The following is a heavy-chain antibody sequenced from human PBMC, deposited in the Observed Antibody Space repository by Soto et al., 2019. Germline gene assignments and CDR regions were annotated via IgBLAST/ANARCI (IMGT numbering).Heavy chain of an antibody. Sequence: SETLSLTCTVSGGSISSYYWSWIRQPPGKGLEWIGYIYYSGSTNYNPSLKSRVTISVDTSKNQFSLKLSSVTAADTAVYYCASLSMYSSSSSDYWGQGTLVTVSS. J-gene: IGHJ4*02. CDR3: ASLSMYSSSSSDY. V-gene: IGHV4-59*01. CDR1: GGSISSYY. D-gene: IGHD6-6*01. CDR2: IYYSGST.